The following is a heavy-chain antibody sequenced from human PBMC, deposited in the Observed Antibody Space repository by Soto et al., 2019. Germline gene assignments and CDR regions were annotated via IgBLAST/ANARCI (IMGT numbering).Heavy chain of an antibody. V-gene: IGHV4-39*01. CDR2: IYYSGST. D-gene: IGHD5-18*01. Sequence: PSETLSLTCTVSGGSISSSSYYWGWIRQPPGKGLEWIGSIYYSGSTYYNPSLKSRVTISVDTSKNQFSLKLSSVTAADTAVYYCARRPXAMVFSTYYYYYYGMDVWGQGTTVTVSS. CDR1: GGSISSSSYY. CDR3: ARRPXAMVFSTYYYYYYGMDV. J-gene: IGHJ6*02.